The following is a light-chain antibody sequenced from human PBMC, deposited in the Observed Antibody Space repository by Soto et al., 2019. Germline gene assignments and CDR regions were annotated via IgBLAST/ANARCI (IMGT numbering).Light chain of an antibody. Sequence: DIQMTQSPSSLSASVVDRVTITCQASQDISNYLNWYQQKPGKAPKLLIYDASNLETGVPSRFSGSGSGTAFALTISSLQPEDVATYYCQKYNSAPWTFAHGTTGDIK. CDR3: QKYNSAPWT. V-gene: IGKV1-27*01. CDR1: QDISNY. J-gene: IGKJ1*01. CDR2: DAS.